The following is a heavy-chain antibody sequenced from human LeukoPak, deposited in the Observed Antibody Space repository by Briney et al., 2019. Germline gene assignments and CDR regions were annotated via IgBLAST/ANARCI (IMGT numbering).Heavy chain of an antibody. CDR1: GFTFSTYS. D-gene: IGHD1-26*01. CDR3: ARGSSGSYYSVLSDY. J-gene: IGHJ4*02. CDR2: ISSSSSTI. Sequence: PGGSLRLSCAASGFTFSTYSMNWVRQAPGKGLEWVSYISSSSSTIYYADSVKGRYTISRDNAKNSLYLQMNSLRAEDTAVYYCARGSSGSYYSVLSDYWGQGTLVTVSS. V-gene: IGHV3-48*01.